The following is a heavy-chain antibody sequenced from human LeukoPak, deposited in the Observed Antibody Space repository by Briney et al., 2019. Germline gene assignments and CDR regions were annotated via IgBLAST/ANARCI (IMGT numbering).Heavy chain of an antibody. CDR1: GYTFTGYY. V-gene: IGHV1-46*01. CDR3: AGDKPNYYYGSGETDAFDI. J-gene: IGHJ3*02. CDR2: INPSGGST. Sequence: GASVKVSCKASGYTFTGYYMHWVRQAPGQGLEWMGIINPSGGSTNYAQKFQGRVTMTRDTSTNTVYMELSSLRSEDTAVYYCAGDKPNYYYGSGETDAFDIWGQGTMVTVSS. D-gene: IGHD3-10*01.